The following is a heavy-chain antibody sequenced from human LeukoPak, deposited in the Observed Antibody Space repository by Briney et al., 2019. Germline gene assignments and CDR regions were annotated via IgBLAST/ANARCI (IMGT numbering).Heavy chain of an antibody. D-gene: IGHD3-10*01. CDR1: GFTFSSYG. CDR2: MSYDGRNT. V-gene: IGHV3-30*18. J-gene: IGHJ4*02. CDR3: AKSVVLVQGVIPDKGQSGFDY. Sequence: GRSLRLSCAASGFTFSSYGMHWVRQAPGKGLEWVAVMSYDGRNTYYADSVKGRFTISRDNSKNTLYLQMNSLRIEDTAVYYCAKSVVLVQGVIPDKGQSGFDYWAREPWSPSPQ.